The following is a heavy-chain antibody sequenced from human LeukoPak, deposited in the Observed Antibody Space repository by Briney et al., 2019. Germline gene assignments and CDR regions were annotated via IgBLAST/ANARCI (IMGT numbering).Heavy chain of an antibody. V-gene: IGHV4-61*05. Sequence: SETLSLTCAVSGGSISTTSYFWGWIRQPPGKGLEWIGYIYYSGSTNYNPSLKSRVTISVDTSKNQFSLKLSSVTAADTAVYYCARRRGGHDAFDIWGQGTMVTVSS. CDR1: GGSISTTSYF. J-gene: IGHJ3*02. CDR2: IYYSGST. CDR3: ARRRGGHDAFDI. D-gene: IGHD4-23*01.